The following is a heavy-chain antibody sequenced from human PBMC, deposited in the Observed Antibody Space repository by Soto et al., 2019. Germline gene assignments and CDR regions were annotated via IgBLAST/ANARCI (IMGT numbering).Heavy chain of an antibody. CDR2: ISGSGGST. V-gene: IGHV3-23*01. J-gene: IGHJ3*02. D-gene: IGHD6-13*01. CDR1: GFTFSSYA. CDR3: AKGARSIAAAGTDAFDI. Sequence: GESLKISCAASGFTFSSYAMSWVRQAPGKGLEWVSAISGSGGSTYYADSVKGRFTISRDNSKNTLYLQMNSLRAEDTAVYYCAKGARSIAAAGTDAFDIWGQGTMVTVSS.